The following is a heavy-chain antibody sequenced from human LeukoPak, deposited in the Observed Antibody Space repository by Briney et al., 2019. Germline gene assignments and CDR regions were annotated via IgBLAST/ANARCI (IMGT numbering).Heavy chain of an antibody. D-gene: IGHD3-10*01. V-gene: IGHV3-33*06. CDR3: AKNERWGYYYGSSLFDY. CDR2: IWYDGSNK. CDR1: GFTFSSYG. Sequence: PGRSLRLSCAASGFTFSSYGMHWVRQAPGKGLEWGAVIWYDGSNKYYTDSVKGRFTISRDNSKNTLYLQTNSLRAEDTAVYYCAKNERWGYYYGSSLFDYWGQGTLVTVSS. J-gene: IGHJ4*02.